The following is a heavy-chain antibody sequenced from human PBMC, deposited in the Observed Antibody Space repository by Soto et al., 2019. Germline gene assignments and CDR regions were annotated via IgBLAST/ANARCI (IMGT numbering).Heavy chain of an antibody. CDR2: IIPILGIA. Sequence: SVKVSCKASGYTFTSYDINWVRQATGQGLEWMGRIIPILGIANYAQKFQGRVTITADKSTSTAYMELSSLRSEDTAVYYCARSYVGAFDIWGQGTMVTVSS. CDR1: GYTFTSYD. J-gene: IGHJ3*02. D-gene: IGHD1-26*01. V-gene: IGHV1-69*04. CDR3: ARSYVGAFDI.